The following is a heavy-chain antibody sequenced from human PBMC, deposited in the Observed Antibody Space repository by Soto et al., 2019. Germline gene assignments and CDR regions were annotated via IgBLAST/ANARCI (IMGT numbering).Heavy chain of an antibody. D-gene: IGHD6-13*01. Sequence: GGSLRLSCAASGFTFSSYGMHWVRQAPGKGLEWVAVISYDGSNKYYADSVKGRFTISRDNSKNTLYLQMNSLRAEDTAVYYCAKPYSSSWYQSEYFDYWGQGTLVTVSS. CDR2: ISYDGSNK. J-gene: IGHJ4*02. CDR3: AKPYSSSWYQSEYFDY. CDR1: GFTFSSYG. V-gene: IGHV3-30*18.